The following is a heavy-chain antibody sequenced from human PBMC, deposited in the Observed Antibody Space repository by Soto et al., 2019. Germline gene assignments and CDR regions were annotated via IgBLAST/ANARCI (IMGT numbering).Heavy chain of an antibody. V-gene: IGHV4-59*12. CDR1: RGSISSYY. CDR2: ITFSGTT. D-gene: IGHD4-4*01. Sequence: SETLSLTCTVSRGSISSYYWSWIRQPPGKGLEWIGYITFSGTTNYNPSLKSRVTMSVDTSTNQFSLKLTSVTAADTAVYYCAREVDGYSQFDDWGQGTLVTVSS. CDR3: AREVDGYSQFDD. J-gene: IGHJ4*02.